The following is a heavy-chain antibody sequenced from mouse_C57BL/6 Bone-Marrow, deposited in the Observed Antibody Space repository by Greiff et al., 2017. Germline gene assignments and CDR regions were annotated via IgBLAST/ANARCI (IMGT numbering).Heavy chain of an antibody. CDR2: FYPGSGSI. J-gene: IGHJ3*01. D-gene: IGHD2-12*01. Sequence: VKLQQSGAELVKPGASVKLSCKASGYTFTEYTIHWVKQRSGQGLEWIGWFYPGSGSIKYNEKFKGKATLTADKYSSTVYLELSRLTSEDTAVYFCARHEEGYYPWFAYWGQGTLVTVSA. CDR1: GYTFTEYT. CDR3: ARHEEGYYPWFAY. V-gene: IGHV1-62-2*01.